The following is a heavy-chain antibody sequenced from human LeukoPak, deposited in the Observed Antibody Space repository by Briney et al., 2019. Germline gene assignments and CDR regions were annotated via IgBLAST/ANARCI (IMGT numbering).Heavy chain of an antibody. J-gene: IGHJ4*02. CDR2: INPNSGGT. V-gene: IGHV1-2*02. CDR1: GYTFTGYY. CDR3: ARLITDRYDFWSGYYSFDY. Sequence: ASVKVSCKASGYTFTGYYMHWVRQAPGQGLEWMGWINPNSGGTNYAQKFQGRVTMTRDTSISTAYMELSRLRSDDTAVYYCARLITDRYDFWSGYYSFDYWGQGTLVTVSS. D-gene: IGHD3-3*01.